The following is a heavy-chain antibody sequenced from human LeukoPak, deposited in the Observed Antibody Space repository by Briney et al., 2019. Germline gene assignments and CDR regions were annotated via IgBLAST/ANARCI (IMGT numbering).Heavy chain of an antibody. Sequence: ASVNVSCKASGYTFTSYGIFWVRQAPRQGLEWMGWISAYNGNTKYAQKLQGRVTMTTDTSTSTAYMELRSLRSDDTAVYYCARTGGGSSSGNYYYYMDVWGKGTTVTVSS. CDR3: ARTGGGSSSGNYYYYMDV. CDR2: ISAYNGNT. V-gene: IGHV1-18*01. D-gene: IGHD6-6*01. J-gene: IGHJ6*03. CDR1: GYTFTSYG.